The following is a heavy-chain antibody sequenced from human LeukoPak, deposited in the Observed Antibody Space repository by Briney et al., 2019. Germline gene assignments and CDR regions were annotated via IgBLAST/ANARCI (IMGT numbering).Heavy chain of an antibody. CDR2: NSGST. V-gene: IGHV4-59*01. D-gene: IGHD2-15*01. J-gene: IGHJ6*03. CDR3: ARTTEGYCRGRSCYSYYYYMDV. Sequence: SETLSLTCTVSGGSISSYYWSWIRQPPGKGLEWIGYNSGSTHYNPPLKSRVTISVDTSKNQFSLKLRSVTAADTAVYYCARTTEGYCRGRSCYSYYYYMDVWGKGTTVTVSS. CDR1: GGSISSYY.